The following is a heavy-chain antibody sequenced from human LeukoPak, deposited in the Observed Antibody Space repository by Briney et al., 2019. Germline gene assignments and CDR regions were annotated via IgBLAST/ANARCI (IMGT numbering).Heavy chain of an antibody. CDR3: ARGTGGREAGEVWELRD. D-gene: IGHD1-26*01. J-gene: IGHJ4*02. Sequence: ASVKVSCKASGYTFTGYYMDWVRQAPGQGLEWMGWIDPNSGGTNYAQKFQGRVTMTRDTSISTAYMELSRLRSDDTAVYYCARGTGGREAGEVWELRDWGQGTLVTVSS. V-gene: IGHV1-2*02. CDR2: IDPNSGGT. CDR1: GYTFTGYY.